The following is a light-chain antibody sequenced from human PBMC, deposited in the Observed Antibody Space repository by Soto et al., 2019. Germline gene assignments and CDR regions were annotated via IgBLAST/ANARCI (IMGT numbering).Light chain of an antibody. V-gene: IGLV2-14*01. CDR2: DVS. CDR1: SSDIDACNY. J-gene: IGLJ1*01. Sequence: QSVLTQPASVSGSPGQSITISCTGTSSDIDACNYVSWYQQHPGKAPKLMIYDVSNRPSGISNRFSGSKSGNTASLTISGLQAEDEADYYCGSYTTSSNYVFGTGTKVTV. CDR3: GSYTTSSNYV.